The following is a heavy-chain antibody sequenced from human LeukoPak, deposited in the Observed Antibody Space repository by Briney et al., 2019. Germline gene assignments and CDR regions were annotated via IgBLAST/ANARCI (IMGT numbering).Heavy chain of an antibody. CDR2: INPSGGST. J-gene: IGHJ4*02. V-gene: IGHV1-46*01. D-gene: IGHD2-2*01. CDR3: ARGGVRCSSTSCYAGIAVAGTHLDY. Sequence: ASVKVSCKASGYTFTSYYMHCVRQAPGQGPEWMGIINPSGGSTRYAQKFQGRVTMTTDTSTSTVYMELSSLRSDDAAVYYCARGGVRCSSTSCYAGIAVAGTHLDYWGQGTLVTVSS. CDR1: GYTFTSYY.